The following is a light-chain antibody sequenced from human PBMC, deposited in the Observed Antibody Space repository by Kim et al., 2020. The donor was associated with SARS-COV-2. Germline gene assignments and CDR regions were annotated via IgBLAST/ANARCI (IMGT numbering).Light chain of an antibody. CDR1: QSVIGNY. CDR3: QQDAASPLYS. J-gene: IGKJ2*03. CDR2: GAF. Sequence: EIVLTQSPGTLSLSPGERATLSCRASQSVIGNYLAWYQQKPGQAPRLLIYGAFTRATGIPDRFSGSGSGTYFTLTISRLEPEDFAVYYCQQDAASPLYSFGQGTKLEI. V-gene: IGKV3-20*01.